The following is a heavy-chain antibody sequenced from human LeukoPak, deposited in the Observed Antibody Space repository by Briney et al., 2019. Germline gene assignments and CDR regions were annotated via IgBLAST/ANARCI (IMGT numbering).Heavy chain of an antibody. CDR1: GGTFSSYA. CDR3: ASLDGDYYYYYGMAV. V-gene: IGHV1-69*04. Sequence: GASVKVSCKASGGTFSSYAISWVRQAPGQGLEWMGRIIPILGIANYAQKFQGRVTITADKSTSTAYMYVSSRRTDDTGVHYCASLDGDYYYYYGMAVWAQGPTVTVSS. CDR2: IIPILGIA. D-gene: IGHD4-17*01. J-gene: IGHJ6*02.